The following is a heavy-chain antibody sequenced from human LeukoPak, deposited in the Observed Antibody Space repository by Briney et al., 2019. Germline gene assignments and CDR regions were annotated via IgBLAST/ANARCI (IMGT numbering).Heavy chain of an antibody. CDR1: GFTFSNAW. CDR3: TTGGTSITMIVVVSLPWGMDV. D-gene: IGHD3-22*01. V-gene: IGHV3-15*01. CDR2: IKGKTDGGTT. J-gene: IGHJ6*02. Sequence: PGGSLRLSCAASGFTFSNAWMSWVRQAPGKGLEWVGRIKGKTDGGTTDYAAPVKGRFTISRDESKNTLYLQMNSLKTEDTAVYYCTTGGTSITMIVVVSLPWGMDVWGQGTTVTVSS.